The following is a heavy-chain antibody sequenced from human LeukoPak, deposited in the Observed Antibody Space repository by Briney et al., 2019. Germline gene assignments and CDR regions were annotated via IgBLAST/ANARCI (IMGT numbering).Heavy chain of an antibody. CDR2: INNNGGTT. CDR3: VKTMMTFGGVIRTDAFDI. J-gene: IGHJ3*02. CDR1: GFTFSRYA. Sequence: PGGSLRLSCSASGFTFSRYAMHWVRQAPGKGLEYVSGINNNGGTTYYSDSAKAGFTISRDNSKNTLFLQMTSLRAEDTAVYYCVKTMMTFGGVIRTDAFDIWGQGTMVTVSS. D-gene: IGHD3-16*01. V-gene: IGHV3-64D*06.